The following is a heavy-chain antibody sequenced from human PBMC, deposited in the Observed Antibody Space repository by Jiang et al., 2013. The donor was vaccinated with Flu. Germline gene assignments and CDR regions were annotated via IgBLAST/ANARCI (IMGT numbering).Heavy chain of an antibody. D-gene: IGHD3-10*01. CDR1: GSALPATG. V-gene: IGHV5-51*01. J-gene: IGHJ4*02. Sequence: GAEVKKPGRSLKISCKGSGSALPATGSAGCARCPGKAWSGWGSSILVTLIPDTARPSQGQVTISADKSISTAYLQWSSLKASDTAMYYCARLHYSLRRRTEGFDYWGQGTLVTVSS. CDR3: ARLHYSLRRRTEGFDY. CDR2: SILVTLIP.